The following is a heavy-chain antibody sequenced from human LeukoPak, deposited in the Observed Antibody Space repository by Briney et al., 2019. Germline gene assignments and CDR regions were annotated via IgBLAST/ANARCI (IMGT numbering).Heavy chain of an antibody. J-gene: IGHJ4*02. CDR3: ARVDRWGLGHPIDY. V-gene: IGHV1-2*02. CDR1: GYTFTGYY. D-gene: IGHD7-27*01. Sequence: ASVKVSCKASGYTFTGYYMHWMRQAPGQGLEWMGWINPNSGGTNYAQKFQGRVTMTRDTSISTAYMELSRLRSDDTAVYYCARVDRWGLGHPIDYWGQGTLVTASS. CDR2: INPNSGGT.